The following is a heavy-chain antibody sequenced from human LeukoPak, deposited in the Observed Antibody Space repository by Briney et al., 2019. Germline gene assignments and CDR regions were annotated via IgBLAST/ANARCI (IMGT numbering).Heavy chain of an antibody. CDR2: IYSGGST. CDR3: ARMTTVVIHFDY. D-gene: IGHD4-23*01. Sequence: GGSLRLSCAASGFTFSSYGMHWVRQAPGKGLEWVSVIYSGGSTYYADSVKGRFTISRDNSKNTLYLQMNSLRAEDTAVYYCARMTTVVIHFDYWGQGTLVTVSS. V-gene: IGHV3-NL1*01. CDR1: GFTFSSYG. J-gene: IGHJ4*02.